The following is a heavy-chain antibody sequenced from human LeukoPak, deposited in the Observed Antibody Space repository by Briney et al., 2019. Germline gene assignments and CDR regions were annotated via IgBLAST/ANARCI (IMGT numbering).Heavy chain of an antibody. D-gene: IGHD3-22*01. Sequence: GGTLRLSCAASGFTFNIYGLSWVRQAPGKGLEWVAVISYDGSNKYYADSVKGRFTISRDNSKNTLYLQMNSLRAEDTAVYYCAKFNIGSSGDAFDIWGQGTMVTVSS. CDR2: ISYDGSNK. V-gene: IGHV3-30*18. CDR1: GFTFNIYG. CDR3: AKFNIGSSGDAFDI. J-gene: IGHJ3*02.